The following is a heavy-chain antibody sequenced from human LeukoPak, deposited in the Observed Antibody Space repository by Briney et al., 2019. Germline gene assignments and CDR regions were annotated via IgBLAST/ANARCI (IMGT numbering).Heavy chain of an antibody. J-gene: IGHJ4*02. Sequence: PSETLSLTCSVSGRHIDSVYGNSIRQPPGKGLEWIGYSDNSGSTKYNPSLQSRSTMSRDTSKKQFSLKLTSVTAADTAMYYCASGAGWLIDYWGQGTLVSVSS. CDR1: GRHIDSVY. CDR2: SDNSGST. V-gene: IGHV4-4*08. D-gene: IGHD6-19*01. CDR3: ASGAGWLIDY.